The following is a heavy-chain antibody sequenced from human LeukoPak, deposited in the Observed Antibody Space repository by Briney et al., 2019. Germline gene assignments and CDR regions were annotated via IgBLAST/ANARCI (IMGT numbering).Heavy chain of an antibody. D-gene: IGHD5-12*01. Sequence: SVKVSCKASGGTFSSYAISWVRQAPGQGLEWMGRIIPILGIANYAQKFQGRVTITADKSTSTAYMELSSLRSEDTAVYYCARPKRTRGYSDNFDYWGQGTLVTVSS. CDR1: GGTFSSYA. CDR3: ARPKRTRGYSDNFDY. V-gene: IGHV1-69*04. J-gene: IGHJ4*02. CDR2: IIPILGIA.